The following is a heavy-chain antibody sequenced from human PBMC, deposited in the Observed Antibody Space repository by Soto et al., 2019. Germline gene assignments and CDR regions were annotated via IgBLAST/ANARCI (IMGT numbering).Heavy chain of an antibody. CDR1: GGSFTSNNW. CDR2: IYRTGST. D-gene: IGHD1-7*01. V-gene: IGHV4-4*02. J-gene: IGHJ4*02. Sequence: QVQLQELGPGLVKPSGTLSLTCAVSGGSFTSNNWWTWVRQPPGQGLKWVGEIYRTGSTNLNPSLKGRVTISLDKSENQFSLKVTSLTAADTAVYYCASRDPGTSVDYWGQGTLVTVSS. CDR3: ASRDPGTSVDY.